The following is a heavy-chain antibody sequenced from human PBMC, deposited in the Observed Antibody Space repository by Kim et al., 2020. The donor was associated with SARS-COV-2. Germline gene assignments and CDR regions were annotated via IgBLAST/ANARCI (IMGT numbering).Heavy chain of an antibody. CDR3: TTDLHDCGDYDY. D-gene: IGHD4-17*01. V-gene: IGHV3-15*01. Sequence: DYAAPGKARNTVSREDSNNTLYLQMNSLKTDDTAVYFCTTDLHDCGDYDYWGQGTLVTVSS. J-gene: IGHJ4*02.